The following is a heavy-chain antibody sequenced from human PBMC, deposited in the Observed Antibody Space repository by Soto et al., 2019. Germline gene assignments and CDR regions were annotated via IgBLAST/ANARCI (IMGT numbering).Heavy chain of an antibody. D-gene: IGHD3-22*01. CDR3: ARDRVESGYPEYFQH. CDR2: IYSGGST. CDR1: GFTVSSNY. Sequence: EVQLVESGGGVIQPGESLRLSCAASGFTVSSNYMSWVRQAPGKGLEWVSVIYSGGSTYYADSVKGRFTISRDNSKNTLYLQMNRLRAEDTAVYYCARDRVESGYPEYFQHWGQGTLVTVSS. J-gene: IGHJ1*01. V-gene: IGHV3-53*01.